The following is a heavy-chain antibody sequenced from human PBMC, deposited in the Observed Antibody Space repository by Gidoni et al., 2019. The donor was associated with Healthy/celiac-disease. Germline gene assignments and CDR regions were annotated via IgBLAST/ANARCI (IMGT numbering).Heavy chain of an antibody. D-gene: IGHD2-2*01. CDR2: IYYSGVT. V-gene: IGHV4-39*07. CDR3: AILGADIVVVPAAIGAFDI. Sequence: QLQLQESGPGLVKPSEPLSLTCTVSGGSITSSSYHWGGIRRPPGKGLEWIGRIYYSGVTYYTPSLKSRVTISVDTSKNQFSLKLSSVTAADTAVYYCAILGADIVVVPAAIGAFDIWGQGTMVTVSS. J-gene: IGHJ3*02. CDR1: GGSITSSSYH.